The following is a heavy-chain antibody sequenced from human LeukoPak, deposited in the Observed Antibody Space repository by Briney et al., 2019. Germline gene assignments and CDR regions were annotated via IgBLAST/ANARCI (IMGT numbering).Heavy chain of an antibody. CDR2: INHSGST. V-gene: IGHV4-34*01. CDR1: GGSFSGYY. Sequence: PSETLSLTCAVYGGSFSGYYWSWIRQPPGKGLEWIGEINHSGSTNHNPSLKSRVTISVDTSKNQFSLKLSSVTAADTAVYYCARGLGYCSGGSCYPHFFGYWGQGTLVTVSS. D-gene: IGHD2-15*01. J-gene: IGHJ4*02. CDR3: ARGLGYCSGGSCYPHFFGY.